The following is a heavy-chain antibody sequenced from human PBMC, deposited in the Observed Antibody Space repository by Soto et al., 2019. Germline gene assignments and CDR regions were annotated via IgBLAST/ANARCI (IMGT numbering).Heavy chain of an antibody. D-gene: IGHD2-2*01. V-gene: IGHV5-51*01. CDR3: AREGCSSTSCQNWFDP. Sequence: VESLKISCKGSGYSFTSYWIGWVRQMPGKGLEWMGIIYPGDSDTRYSPSFQGQVTISADKSISTAYLQWSSLKASDTAMYYCAREGCSSTSCQNWFDPWGQGTLVTVSS. CDR1: GYSFTSYW. J-gene: IGHJ5*02. CDR2: IYPGDSDT.